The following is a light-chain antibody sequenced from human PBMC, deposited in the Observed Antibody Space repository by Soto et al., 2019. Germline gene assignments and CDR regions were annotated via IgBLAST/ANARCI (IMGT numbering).Light chain of an antibody. CDR1: QSIRNY. Sequence: DIQLTQFPSSLPASVGDRITITCRASQSIRNYLSWFQQKPGKAPKLLIYAASRLQSGVPLRFSGSGSGTDFSLTISDLQPDDFATYYCHQSYDTPPWTFGQGTRVEVK. V-gene: IGKV1-39*01. CDR2: AAS. J-gene: IGKJ1*01. CDR3: HQSYDTPPWT.